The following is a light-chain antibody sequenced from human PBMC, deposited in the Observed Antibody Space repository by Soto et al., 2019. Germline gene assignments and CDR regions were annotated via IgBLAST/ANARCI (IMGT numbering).Light chain of an antibody. CDR3: QQRSDWPLT. Sequence: EIVLTQSPVTLSLSPGESATLSCRTSQSVRSYLAWYQQKPGQAPRLLMYDASNRATGIPARFRGSGSGTDFTLTISSLEPEDFAVYYCQQRSDWPLTFGGGTKVEIQ. J-gene: IGKJ4*01. V-gene: IGKV3-11*01. CDR1: QSVRSY. CDR2: DAS.